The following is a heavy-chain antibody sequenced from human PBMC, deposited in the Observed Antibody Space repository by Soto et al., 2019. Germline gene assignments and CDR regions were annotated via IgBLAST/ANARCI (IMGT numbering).Heavy chain of an antibody. CDR1: RYTFTSYG. V-gene: IGHV1-18*01. CDR3: ARFAVAVAGSHHGTDMDV. J-gene: IGHJ6*02. Sequence: QVQLVQSGAEVKKPGASVKVSCKASRYTFTSYGISWVRQAPGQGLEWMGWISAYNGNTNYAQKLQGRVTMTTDTSTSTAYMELRSLRSDDTAVYYCARFAVAVAGSHHGTDMDVWGQGTTVTVSS. CDR2: ISAYNGNT. D-gene: IGHD6-19*01.